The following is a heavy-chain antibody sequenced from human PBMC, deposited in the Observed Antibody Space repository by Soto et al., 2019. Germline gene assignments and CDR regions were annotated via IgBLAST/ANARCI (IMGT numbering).Heavy chain of an antibody. Sequence: SETLSLTCAVSGGSISSSNWWSWVRQPPGKGLEWIGEIYHSGSTNYNPSLKSRVTISVDKSKNQFSLKLSSVTAADTAVYYCARDGGPNRLNSFQQLVRGHYYYGMDVWGQGTTVTVSS. CDR2: IYHSGST. V-gene: IGHV4-4*02. D-gene: IGHD6-13*01. CDR1: GGSISSSNW. CDR3: ARDGGPNRLNSFQQLVRGHYYYGMDV. J-gene: IGHJ6*02.